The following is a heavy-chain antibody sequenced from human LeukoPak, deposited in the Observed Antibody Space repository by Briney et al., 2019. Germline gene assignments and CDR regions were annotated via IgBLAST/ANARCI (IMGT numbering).Heavy chain of an antibody. V-gene: IGHV3-23*01. D-gene: IGHD4-17*01. J-gene: IGHJ4*02. Sequence: GGSLRLSCAASGFTFSSYAMSWVRQAPGKGLEWVSAISGSGGSTYYADFVKGRFTISRDNSKNTLYLQMNSLRAEDTAVYYCAKSPRRDYGDYGEFDYWGQGTLVTVSS. CDR2: ISGSGGST. CDR3: AKSPRRDYGDYGEFDY. CDR1: GFTFSSYA.